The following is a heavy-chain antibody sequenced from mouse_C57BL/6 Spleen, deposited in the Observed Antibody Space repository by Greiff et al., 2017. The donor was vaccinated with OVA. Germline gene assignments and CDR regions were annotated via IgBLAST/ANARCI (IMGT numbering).Heavy chain of an antibody. CDR1: GYSFTGYY. Sequence: VQLQQSGPELVKPGASVRISCKASGYSFTGYYMNWVKQSPEKSLEWIGEINPSTGGTTYNQKFKAKATLTVDKSSSTAYMQLKSLTSEDSAVYYCARSGYGSSDYWGQGTTLTVSS. CDR2: INPSTGGT. V-gene: IGHV1-42*01. CDR3: ARSGYGSSDY. J-gene: IGHJ2*01. D-gene: IGHD1-1*01.